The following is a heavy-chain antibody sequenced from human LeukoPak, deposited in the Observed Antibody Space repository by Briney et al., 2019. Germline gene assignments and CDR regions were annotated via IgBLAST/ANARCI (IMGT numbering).Heavy chain of an antibody. V-gene: IGHV3-74*01. CDR3: ARATYYYDSSGYRAVYYFDY. CDR1: GFTFSSYW. CDR2: INSDGSIT. Sequence: GGSLRLSCAASGFTFSSYWMHWVRQAPGKGLVWVSRINSDGSITTYADSVKGRLTISRDNAKNTLYLQMNSLRAEDTAVYYCARATYYYDSSGYRAVYYFDYWGQGTLVTVSS. D-gene: IGHD3-22*01. J-gene: IGHJ4*02.